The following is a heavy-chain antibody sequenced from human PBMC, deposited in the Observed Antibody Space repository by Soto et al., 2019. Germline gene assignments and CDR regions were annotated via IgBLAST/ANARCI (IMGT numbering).Heavy chain of an antibody. D-gene: IGHD6-19*01. CDR1: GFTFSSYS. CDR3: ARASGYSSGWYVY. V-gene: IGHV3-21*01. Sequence: EVQLVESGGGLVKPGGSLRLSCAASGFTFSSYSMNWVRQAPGKWLEWVSSISSSSSYIYYADSVKGRFTISRDNAKNSLYLQMNSLRAEDTAVYYCARASGYSSGWYVYWGQGTLVTVSS. J-gene: IGHJ4*02. CDR2: ISSSSSYI.